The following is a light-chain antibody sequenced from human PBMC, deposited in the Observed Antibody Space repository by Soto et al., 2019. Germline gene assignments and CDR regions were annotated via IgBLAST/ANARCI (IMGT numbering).Light chain of an antibody. Sequence: QSVLTQPASVSGSPGQSITISFTGTSSDVGGYNYVSWYQQHPGKAPKLMIYDVSDRPSVVSNRFSGSKSGNTASLTISGLQAEDEADYYCSSYTSSSSLGVFGGGTKLTVL. CDR1: SSDVGGYNY. CDR3: SSYTSSSSLGV. J-gene: IGLJ3*02. V-gene: IGLV2-14*01. CDR2: DVS.